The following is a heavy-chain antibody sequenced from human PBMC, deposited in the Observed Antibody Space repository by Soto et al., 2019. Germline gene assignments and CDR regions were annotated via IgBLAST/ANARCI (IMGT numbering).Heavy chain of an antibody. CDR3: ARSSPFGDNYYYYYGMDV. V-gene: IGHV3-33*01. J-gene: IGHJ6*02. Sequence: GGSLRLSCAASGFTFSSYGMHWVRQAPGKGLEWVAVIWYDGSNKYYADSVKGRFTISRDNSKNTLYLQMNSLRAEDTAVYYCARSSPFGDNYYYYYGMDVWGQGTTVTVSS. D-gene: IGHD1-1*01. CDR1: GFTFSSYG. CDR2: IWYDGSNK.